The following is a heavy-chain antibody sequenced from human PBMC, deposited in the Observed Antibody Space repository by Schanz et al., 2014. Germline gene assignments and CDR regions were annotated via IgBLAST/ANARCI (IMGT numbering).Heavy chain of an antibody. CDR3: ARDGEAAAGCDY. CDR1: GYTFTSYD. V-gene: IGHV1-8*01. Sequence: QVQLVQTGAEAKKPGASVTVSCKASGYTFTSYDINWVRQATGQGLEWMGWMNSKTGNTGYAQRFQGRVAMTRNTSITTAYLELSSLRAGDTAVYYCARDGEAAAGCDYWGQGTLVTVSS. J-gene: IGHJ4*02. CDR2: MNSKTGNT. D-gene: IGHD6-13*01.